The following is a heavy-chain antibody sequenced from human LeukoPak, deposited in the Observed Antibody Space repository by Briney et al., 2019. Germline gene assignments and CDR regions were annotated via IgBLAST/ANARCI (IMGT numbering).Heavy chain of an antibody. Sequence: PGASLRLSCAASGFTFSSYAMSWVRQAPGKGLEWGSAISGSGGSTYYADSVKGRFTISRDNSKNTLYLQMNSLRAEDTAVYYCAKAVGATLKALFDYWGQGTLVTVSS. CDR3: AKAVGATLKALFDY. V-gene: IGHV3-23*01. CDR2: ISGSGGST. J-gene: IGHJ4*02. D-gene: IGHD1-26*01. CDR1: GFTFSSYA.